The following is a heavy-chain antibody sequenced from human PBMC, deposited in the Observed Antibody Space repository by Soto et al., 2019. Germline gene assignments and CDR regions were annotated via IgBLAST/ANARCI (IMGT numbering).Heavy chain of an antibody. J-gene: IGHJ4*02. CDR2: IGPESGAT. CDR3: GRGRSGQLVVFY. V-gene: IGHV1-2*02. CDR1: GYTFTGHY. Sequence: ASVKVSCKTSGYTFTGHYIHWVRQAPEQGPEWMGEIGPESGATSYAQKFRGRVTMTRDTSITTVYMELNNLSPDDTAVYYCGRGRSGQLVVFYWGQGTPVTVSS. D-gene: IGHD1-26*01.